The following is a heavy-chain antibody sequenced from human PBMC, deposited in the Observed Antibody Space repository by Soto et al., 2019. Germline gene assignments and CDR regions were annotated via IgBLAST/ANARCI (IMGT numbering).Heavy chain of an antibody. CDR1: GFTFSSYT. CDR2: ISSSSSTI. D-gene: IGHD1-26*01. J-gene: IGHJ4*02. CDR3: ARDLSGNYSPFDY. V-gene: IGHV3-48*02. Sequence: GGSLRLSCAASGFTFSSYTMNWVRQAPGKGLEWVSYISSSSSTIYYADSVRGRFTISRDNAKNSLYLQMNSLRDDDTAEYYCARDLSGNYSPFDYWGQGTLVTVSS.